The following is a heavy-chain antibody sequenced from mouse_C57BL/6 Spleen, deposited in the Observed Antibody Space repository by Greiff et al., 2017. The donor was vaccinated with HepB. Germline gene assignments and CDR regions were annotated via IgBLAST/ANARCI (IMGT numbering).Heavy chain of an antibody. V-gene: IGHV1-59*01. CDR1: GYTFTSYW. D-gene: IGHD1-1*01. CDR2: IDPSDSYT. CDR3: ARTITTLDY. Sequence: QVQLQQPGAELVRPGTSVKLSCKASGYTFTSYWMHWVKQRPGQGLEWIGVIDPSDSYTNYNQKFKGKATLTVDTSSSTAYMQLSSLTSEDSAVYYCARTITTLDYWGQGTTLTVSS. J-gene: IGHJ2*01.